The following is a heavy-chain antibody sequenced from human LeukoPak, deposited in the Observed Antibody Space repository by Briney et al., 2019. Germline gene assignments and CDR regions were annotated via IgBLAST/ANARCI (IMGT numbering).Heavy chain of an antibody. J-gene: IGHJ4*02. CDR1: GFTFSSFG. CDR3: AREGVRGQAYYFDH. CDR2: ISSSGSIM. V-gene: IGHV3-48*03. D-gene: IGHD3-10*01. Sequence: GGSLSLSCAASGFTFSSFGMNWVRQAPGKGLEWVSYISSSGSIMYYADSVKVRFTISRDNAKTSLYLQMSSLRAEDTAVYYCAREGVRGQAYYFDHGGQGTLVTVSS.